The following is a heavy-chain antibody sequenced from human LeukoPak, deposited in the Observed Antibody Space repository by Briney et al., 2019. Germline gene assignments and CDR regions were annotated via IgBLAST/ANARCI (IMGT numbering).Heavy chain of an antibody. Sequence: GGSLRLSCAASGFTFSSYAMSWVRQTPGKGLEWVSSISSGSTYIYYADSVKGRFTISRDNAKNSLYLQMNSLRAEDTAVYYCARGSRFGVVGRDAFDIWGQGTVVTVSS. D-gene: IGHD3-3*01. J-gene: IGHJ3*02. CDR1: GFTFSSYA. CDR2: ISSGSTYI. V-gene: IGHV3-21*01. CDR3: ARGSRFGVVGRDAFDI.